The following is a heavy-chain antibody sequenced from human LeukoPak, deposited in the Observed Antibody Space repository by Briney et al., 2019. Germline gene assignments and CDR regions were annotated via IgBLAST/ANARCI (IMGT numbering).Heavy chain of an antibody. CDR2: ISSSSSTI. V-gene: IGHV3-48*04. CDR1: GFTFSSYS. J-gene: IGHJ4*02. D-gene: IGHD3-10*01. CDR3: AREDGSGSSDY. Sequence: AGGSPRLSCAASGFTFSSYSMNWVRQAPGKGLEWVSYISSSSSTIYYADSVKGRFTISRDNAKNSLYLQMNSLRAEDTAVYYCAREDGSGSSDYWGQGTLVTVSS.